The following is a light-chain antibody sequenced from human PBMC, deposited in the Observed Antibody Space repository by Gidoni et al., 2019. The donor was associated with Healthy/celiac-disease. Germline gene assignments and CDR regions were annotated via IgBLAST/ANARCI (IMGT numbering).Light chain of an antibody. CDR2: WAS. CDR3: QQYYSTPVT. Sequence: DIVMTQSPDSLAVSLGERATINCKSGQSVLYTSNNKNYLAWYQRRPGQPPKLLIYWASTRESGVPDRFSGSGSGTDFTLTISSLQAEDVAVYYCQQYYSTPVTFGGGTKVEIK. V-gene: IGKV4-1*01. J-gene: IGKJ4*01. CDR1: QSVLYTSNNKNY.